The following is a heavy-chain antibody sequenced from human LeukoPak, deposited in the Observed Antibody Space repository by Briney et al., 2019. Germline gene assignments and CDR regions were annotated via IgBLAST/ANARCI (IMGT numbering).Heavy chain of an antibody. CDR2: ISGSGGST. D-gene: IGHD3-22*01. Sequence: GGSLRLSCAASGFTFSSYAMGWVRQAPGKGLEWVSAISGSGGSTYYADSVKGRFTISRDNSKNTLYLQMNSLRAEDTAVYYCAKGNYYDSSGPYDYWGQGTLVTVSS. J-gene: IGHJ4*02. CDR1: GFTFSSYA. CDR3: AKGNYYDSSGPYDY. V-gene: IGHV3-23*01.